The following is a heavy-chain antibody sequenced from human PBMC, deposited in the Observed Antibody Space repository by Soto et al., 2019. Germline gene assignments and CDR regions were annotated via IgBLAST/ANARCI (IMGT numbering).Heavy chain of an antibody. Sequence: QVQLVESGGGLVKPGGSLRLSCAASGFTFGDYYMSWIRQAPGKGLEWVSYISSTGYNIYYADSVKGRFTISRDNARKSLDLQMNSLRAEDTAVDYCAAYCSGGDCPTRGWGQGTLVTVSS. D-gene: IGHD2-15*01. CDR1: GFTFGDYY. CDR2: ISSTGYNI. CDR3: AAYCSGGDCPTRG. J-gene: IGHJ4*02. V-gene: IGHV3-11*01.